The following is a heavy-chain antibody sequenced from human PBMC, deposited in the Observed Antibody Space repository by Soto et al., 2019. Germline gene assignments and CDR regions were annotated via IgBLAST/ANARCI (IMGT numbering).Heavy chain of an antibody. V-gene: IGHV4-30-4*01. CDR1: GASISSVDHY. D-gene: IGHD2-15*01. J-gene: IGHJ4*02. CDR3: ARVGGNEDFDT. CDR2: IYYSGRA. Sequence: QVQLQESGPGLVKPSQTLSLTCTVSGASISSVDHYWSWIRQPPGKGLEWIGYIYYSGRADHNPSLKSRVAISIDTSKNRFSLRLRSVTAADTAVYYCARVGGNEDFDTWGQGTLVTVSS.